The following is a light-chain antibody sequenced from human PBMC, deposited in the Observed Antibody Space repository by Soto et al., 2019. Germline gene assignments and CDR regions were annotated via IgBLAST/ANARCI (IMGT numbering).Light chain of an antibody. Sequence: EIVLMQSPGTLSLSPGEIATLSCRASQSVRSNLAWYKQKPGQAPXXLIYGASTRATGIPARLSGSGSGTEFTLTISSLQSEDSAVYYCQQYGSSPTFGGGTKVDIK. CDR3: QQYGSSPT. CDR2: GAS. J-gene: IGKJ4*01. V-gene: IGKV3D-15*02. CDR1: QSVRSN.